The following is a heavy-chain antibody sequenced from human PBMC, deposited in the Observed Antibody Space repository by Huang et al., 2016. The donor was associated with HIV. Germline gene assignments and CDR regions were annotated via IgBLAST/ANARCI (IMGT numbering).Heavy chain of an antibody. CDR2: TKSKTECGTT. CDR3: TTESESSGWTMDHDAFDI. V-gene: IGHV3-15*01. Sequence: EVQLVESGGGLVKPGGSLRLSCAASGFTFSNAWMSWVRQGPGKGLEWGGHTKSKTECGTTDYAATVKGRFTISRDDSKNTLYLQMNSLKTEDTAVHYCTTESESSGWTMDHDAFDIWGQGTMVTVSS. D-gene: IGHD6-19*01. CDR1: GFTFSNAW. J-gene: IGHJ3*02.